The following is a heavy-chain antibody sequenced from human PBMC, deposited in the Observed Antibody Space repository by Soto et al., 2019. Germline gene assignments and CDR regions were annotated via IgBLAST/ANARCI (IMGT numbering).Heavy chain of an antibody. J-gene: IGHJ4*02. D-gene: IGHD6-13*01. V-gene: IGHV4-30-4*01. CDR3: ARVKAGVVY. CDR1: GGSISSGDYF. CDR2: IYYSGST. Sequence: QVQLQESGPGLVKPSQTLSLTCTVSGGSISSGDYFRSWIRQPPGKGLEWIGYIYYSGSTYYNPSLXXRXTXXVDTSKNQFSLKLSSVTAADTAVYYCARVKAGVVYWGQGTLVTVFS.